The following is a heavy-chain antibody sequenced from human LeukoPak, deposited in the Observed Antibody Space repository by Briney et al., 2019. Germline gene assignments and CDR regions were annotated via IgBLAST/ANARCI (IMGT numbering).Heavy chain of an antibody. D-gene: IGHD6-6*01. J-gene: IGHJ4*02. CDR1: GFSFSVYW. CDR2: IWYDGSNK. V-gene: IGHV3-33*08. CDR3: ARDQSITARPALDY. Sequence: PGGSLRLSCTASGFSFSVYWMTWVRQAPGKGLEWVAVIWYDGSNKLYADSVKGRFTSSRDNSKNTLYLQMNSLRAEDTAVYYCARDQSITARPALDYWGQGTLVTVSS.